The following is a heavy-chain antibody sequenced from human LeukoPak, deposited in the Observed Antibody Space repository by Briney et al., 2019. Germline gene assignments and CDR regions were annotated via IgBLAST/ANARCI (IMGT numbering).Heavy chain of an antibody. CDR2: IKHDESEK. J-gene: IGHJ4*02. CDR1: GFSFNSDR. CDR3: TRRLDD. Sequence: GGSLRLSCAASGFSFNSDRMDWVRQAPGKGLEWVANIKHDESEKNYLDSVKGRFTISRDNAQNSLYLQMNGLRVEDTAVYYCTRRLDDWGQGTLVTVSS. V-gene: IGHV3-7*01. D-gene: IGHD3-16*01.